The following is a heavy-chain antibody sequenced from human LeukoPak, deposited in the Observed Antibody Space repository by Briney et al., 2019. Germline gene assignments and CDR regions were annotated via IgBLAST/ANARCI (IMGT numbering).Heavy chain of an antibody. J-gene: IGHJ6*03. CDR2: IWYDGSNK. CDR3: ARAGRPYYDFWSSYFATQNYYYYMDV. Sequence: PGRSLRLSCAASGFTFSSYGMHWVRQAPGKGLEWVAVIWYDGSNKYYADSVKGRFTISRDNSKNTLYLQMNSLRAEDTAVYYCARAGRPYYDFWSSYFATQNYYYYMDVWGKGTTVTVSS. CDR1: GFTFSSYG. D-gene: IGHD3-3*01. V-gene: IGHV3-33*01.